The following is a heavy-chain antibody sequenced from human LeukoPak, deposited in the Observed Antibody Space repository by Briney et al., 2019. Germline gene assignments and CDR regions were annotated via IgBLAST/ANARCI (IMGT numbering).Heavy chain of an antibody. D-gene: IGHD1-26*01. CDR1: GDSISNSRW. CDR3: ARVGYNGFGVLDY. CDR2: IYRGGSA. J-gene: IGHJ4*02. V-gene: IGHV4-4*02. Sequence: PSETLSLTCTVSGDSISNSRWWTWVRHSPGKGLEWIGEIYRGGSAKYNPSLKSRVTMSMDKSKNQFSQELNSVTAADTAVYYCARVGYNGFGVLDYWGQGSLVTVSS.